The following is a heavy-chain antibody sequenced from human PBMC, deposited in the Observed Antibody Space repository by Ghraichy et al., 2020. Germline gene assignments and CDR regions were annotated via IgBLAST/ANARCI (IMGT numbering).Heavy chain of an antibody. V-gene: IGHV3-43*02. CDR1: GFSFSSYA. Sequence: GGSLRLSCAASGFSFSSYAMSWVRQAPGKGLEWVSLISWDGGSTYYADSVKGRFTISRDNSKNSLYLQMNSLRTEDTALYYCAKARGIQLWSVFDYWGQGTLVTVSS. CDR2: ISWDGGST. CDR3: AKARGIQLWSVFDY. J-gene: IGHJ4*02. D-gene: IGHD5-18*01.